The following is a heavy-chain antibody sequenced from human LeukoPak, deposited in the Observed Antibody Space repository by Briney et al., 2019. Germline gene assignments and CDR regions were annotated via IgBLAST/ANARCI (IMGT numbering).Heavy chain of an antibody. Sequence: GGSLRLSCAASGFTFSSYGMHWVRQAPGKGLEWVAAISYDGTSKYYAYSVRGRFTISRDNSKNTLYLQMDSLRPEDTAVYECARVELYASGWY. CDR1: GFTFSSYG. V-gene: IGHV3-30*03. J-gene: IGHJ2*01. CDR3: ARVELYASGWY. D-gene: IGHD2-8*01. CDR2: ISYDGTSK.